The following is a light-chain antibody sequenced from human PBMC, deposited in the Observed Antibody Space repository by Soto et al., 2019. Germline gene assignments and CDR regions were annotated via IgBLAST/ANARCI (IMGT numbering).Light chain of an antibody. CDR2: KAS. J-gene: IGKJ1*01. Sequence: DIQMPQSPSTLSASVGDRVTITCRASQSISSWLAWYQQKPGKAPKLLIYKASSLESGVPSRFSGSGYGTEFTLTISSLQPDDFATFYCQQYSTYSRAFGQGTKVDI. CDR1: QSISSW. CDR3: QQYSTYSRA. V-gene: IGKV1-5*03.